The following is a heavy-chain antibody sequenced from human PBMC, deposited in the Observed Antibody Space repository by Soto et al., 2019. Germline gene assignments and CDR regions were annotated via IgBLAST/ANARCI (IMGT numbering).Heavy chain of an antibody. D-gene: IGHD3-3*01. CDR2: INHSGST. Sequence: SETLCLTCAVYGGSFSGYYWSWIRQPPGKGLEWIGEINHSGSTNYNPSLKSRVTISVDTSKNQFSLKLSSVTAADTAVYYCARGRDFSGKEPYYYYYMDVWGKGTTVTVSS. CDR1: GGSFSGYY. CDR3: ARGRDFSGKEPYYYYYMDV. J-gene: IGHJ6*03. V-gene: IGHV4-34*01.